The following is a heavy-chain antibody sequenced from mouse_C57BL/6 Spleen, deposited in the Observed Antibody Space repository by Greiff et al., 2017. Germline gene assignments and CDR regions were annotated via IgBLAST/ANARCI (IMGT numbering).Heavy chain of an antibody. Sequence: VQLQQSGPELVKPGASVKISCKASGYTFTDYYMNWVKQSHGKSLEWIGNINPNNGGTSYNEKFKGKATLTVDKSSSTAYMELRSLTSEDSAVXYCASPGDYCSSFAYWGQGTLVTVSA. CDR2: INPNNGGT. D-gene: IGHD1-1*01. CDR1: GYTFTDYY. J-gene: IGHJ3*01. CDR3: ASPGDYCSSFAY. V-gene: IGHV1-26*01.